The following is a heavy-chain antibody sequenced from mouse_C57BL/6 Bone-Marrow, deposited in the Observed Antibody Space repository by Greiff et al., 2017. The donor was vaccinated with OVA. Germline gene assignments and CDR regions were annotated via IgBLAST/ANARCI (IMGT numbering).Heavy chain of an antibody. J-gene: IGHJ4*01. CDR1: GYAFSSYW. CDR2: IYPGDGDT. CDR3: ADGYGSSYAMDY. V-gene: IGHV1-80*01. Sequence: QVQLQQSGAELVKPGASVKISCKASGYAFSSYWMNWVKQRPGKGLEWIGQIYPGDGDTNYNGKFKGKATLTADKSSSTAYMQLSSLTSEDSAVYFCADGYGSSYAMDYWGQGTSVTVSS. D-gene: IGHD1-1*01.